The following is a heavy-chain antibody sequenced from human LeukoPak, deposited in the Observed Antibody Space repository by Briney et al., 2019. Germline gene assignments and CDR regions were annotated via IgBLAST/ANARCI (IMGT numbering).Heavy chain of an antibody. CDR2: IYYSGST. J-gene: IGHJ4*02. CDR3: ARDSSGWKGVDF. CDR1: GGSISSSSYY. Sequence: SETLSLTCTVSGGSISSSSYYWGWIRQPPGKGLEWIGSIYYSGSTYYNPSLKSRVTISVDTSKNQFSLKLSSVTAADTAVYYCARDSSGWKGVDFWGQGTLVTVSS. D-gene: IGHD6-19*01. V-gene: IGHV4-39*07.